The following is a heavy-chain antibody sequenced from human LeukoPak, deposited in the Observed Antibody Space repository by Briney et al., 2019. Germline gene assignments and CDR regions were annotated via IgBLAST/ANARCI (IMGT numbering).Heavy chain of an antibody. CDR1: GFTFSSYA. D-gene: IGHD3-22*01. Sequence: GGSLRLSCAASGFTFSSYAMSWVRQAPGKGLEWVSAISGSGGSTYYADSVKGRFTISRDNSKNTLYLQMNSLRAEDTAVYYCAKDKNYYDSSGYRLFDPWGQGTLGTVSS. J-gene: IGHJ5*02. CDR3: AKDKNYYDSSGYRLFDP. V-gene: IGHV3-23*01. CDR2: ISGSGGST.